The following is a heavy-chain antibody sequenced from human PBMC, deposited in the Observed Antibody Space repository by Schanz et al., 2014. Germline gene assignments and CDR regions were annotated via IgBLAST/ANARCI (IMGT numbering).Heavy chain of an antibody. V-gene: IGHV3-21*06. Sequence: EVQLVESGGGLVKPGGSLRLSCTASGFSFDSYNMNWVRQSPGKGLEWVAFLSFDSRHIYYADSVKGRFTISRDNAKXSLHLETNSLXXXXXXXYSCARDGVAATTDFEYWGQGALVTVSS. CDR1: GFSFDSYN. CDR2: LSFDSRHI. CDR3: ARDGVAATTDFEY. D-gene: IGHD1-1*01. J-gene: IGHJ4*02.